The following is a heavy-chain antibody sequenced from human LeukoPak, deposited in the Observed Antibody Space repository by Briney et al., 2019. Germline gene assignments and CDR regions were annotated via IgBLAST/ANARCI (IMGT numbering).Heavy chain of an antibody. D-gene: IGHD6-13*01. CDR1: GGSISSGGYS. CDR2: IYYSGST. J-gene: IGHJ4*02. V-gene: IGHV4-30-2*01. CDR3: AKRVAAAGIFDY. Sequence: PSETLSLTCAVSGGSISSGGYSWNWIRQPPGKGLEWIGYIYYSGSTYYTPSLESRVTISVDRSKNQFSLRLSSVTAADTAVYYCAKRVAAAGIFDYWGQGTLVTVSS.